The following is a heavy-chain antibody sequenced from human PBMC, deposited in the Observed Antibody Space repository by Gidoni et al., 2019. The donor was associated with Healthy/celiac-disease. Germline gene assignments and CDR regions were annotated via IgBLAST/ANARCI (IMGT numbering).Heavy chain of an antibody. J-gene: IGHJ6*02. D-gene: IGHD5-12*01. CDR1: GYTFTSSG. Sequence: QVQLVQSGAEVKKPGASVKVSCKASGYTFTSSGISWVRQAPGQGLEWMGWISAYNGNTNYAQKLQGRVTMTTDTSTSTAYMELRSLRSDDTAVYYCARDPLVDIVATITLGYYYYGMDVWGQGTTVTVSS. CDR3: ARDPLVDIVATITLGYYYYGMDV. CDR2: ISAYNGNT. V-gene: IGHV1-18*01.